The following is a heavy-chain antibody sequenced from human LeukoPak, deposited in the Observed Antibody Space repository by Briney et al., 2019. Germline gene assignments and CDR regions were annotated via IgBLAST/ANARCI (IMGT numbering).Heavy chain of an antibody. CDR1: GFTLSTYW. CDR2: IKHREDER. Sequence: GGSLRLSCTASGFTLSTYWMTWVRQAPGKGLEWVANIKHREDERYYVDSVRGRFTISRDNAKNSLYLQMNSLRAEDTAVYYCAKVSFRGYSYDAFDYWGQGTLVTVSS. J-gene: IGHJ4*02. CDR3: AKVSFRGYSYDAFDY. D-gene: IGHD5-18*01. V-gene: IGHV3-7*03.